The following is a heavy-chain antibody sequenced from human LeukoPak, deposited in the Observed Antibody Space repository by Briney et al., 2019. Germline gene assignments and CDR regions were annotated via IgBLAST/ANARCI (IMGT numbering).Heavy chain of an antibody. Sequence: GASVKVSCKASGYTFTCYGISWVRQAPGQGLEWMGWISAYNGNTNYAQKLQGRVTMTTDTSTSTAYMELRSLRSDDTAVYYCASPYCSGGSCYDAFDIWGQGAMVTVSS. CDR1: GYTFTCYG. D-gene: IGHD2-15*01. CDR2: ISAYNGNT. J-gene: IGHJ3*02. V-gene: IGHV1-18*01. CDR3: ASPYCSGGSCYDAFDI.